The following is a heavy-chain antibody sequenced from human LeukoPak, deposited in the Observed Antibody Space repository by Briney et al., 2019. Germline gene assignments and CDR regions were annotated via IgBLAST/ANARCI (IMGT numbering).Heavy chain of an antibody. CDR2: IRSSNGRT. V-gene: IGHV3-48*01. D-gene: IGHD3-22*01. CDR1: GFTFSSHS. J-gene: IGHJ4*01. Sequence: QPGGSLRLSCVASGFTFSSHSLNWVRQAPGRGLEWASHIRSSNGRTYYADAVKGRFTISRDDAKNSLYLQMNSLRSEDTAVYYCASWAGIVATYSGPFDFWGHGTLVTVSA. CDR3: ASWAGIVATYSGPFDF.